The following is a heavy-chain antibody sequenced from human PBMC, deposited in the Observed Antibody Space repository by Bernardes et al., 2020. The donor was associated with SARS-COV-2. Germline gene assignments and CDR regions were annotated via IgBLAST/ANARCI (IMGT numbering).Heavy chain of an antibody. CDR1: GYSFTTYG. CDR2: ISVYDGNT. J-gene: IGHJ4*02. Sequence: ASVKVSCKASGYSFTTYGISWVRQAPGQGLEWMGWISVYDGNTNYAQDFQGRVTMTTDTSTSTAYMELRSLRSDDTAVYYCARVSNGWYNDYWGQGTLVTVSS. D-gene: IGHD6-19*01. CDR3: ARVSNGWYNDY. V-gene: IGHV1-18*01.